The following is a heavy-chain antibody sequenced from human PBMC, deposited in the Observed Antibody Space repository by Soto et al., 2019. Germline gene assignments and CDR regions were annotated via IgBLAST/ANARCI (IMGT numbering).Heavy chain of an antibody. CDR2: LDPENDET. J-gene: IGHJ5*02. Sequence: ASVKVSCKVSGYTLSEVAIHWVRQTPGEGLEWIGGLDPENDETSYAQNFQGRVTLTEDTSADTAYLELSGLRSEDTAIYYCTIAAYCSGATCYSGYNWFHPWGQGSLVTVSS. D-gene: IGHD2-2*01. V-gene: IGHV1-24*01. CDR3: TIAAYCSGATCYSGYNWFHP. CDR1: GYTLSEVA.